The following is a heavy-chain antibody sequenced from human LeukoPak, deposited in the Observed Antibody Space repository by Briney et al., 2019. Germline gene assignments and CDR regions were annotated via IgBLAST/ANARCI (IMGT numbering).Heavy chain of an antibody. V-gene: IGHV1-18*01. J-gene: IGHJ6*03. CDR1: GYTFTSYG. CDR3: ARGRITIFGVAAPGYYYMDV. CDR2: ISAYNGNT. Sequence: ASVKVSCKASGYTFTSYGISWVRQAPGQGLEWMGGISAYNGNTNYAQKLQGRVTMTTDTSTSTAYMELRSLRSDDTAVYYCARGRITIFGVAAPGYYYMDVWGKGTTVTVSS. D-gene: IGHD3-3*01.